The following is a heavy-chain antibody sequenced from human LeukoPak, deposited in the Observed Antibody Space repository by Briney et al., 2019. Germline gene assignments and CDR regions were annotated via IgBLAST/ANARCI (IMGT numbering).Heavy chain of an antibody. CDR2: INHSGST. V-gene: IGHV4-34*01. CDR3: ARVSGRYYYYYGMDV. CDR1: GGSFSGYY. J-gene: IGHJ6*02. Sequence: SETLSLTCAVYGGSFSGYYWSWIRQPPGKGLEWIGEINHSGSTNYNPSLKSRVTISVDTSKNQFSLKLSSVTAAATAVYYCARVSGRYYYYYGMDVWGQGTTVTVS. D-gene: IGHD6-25*01.